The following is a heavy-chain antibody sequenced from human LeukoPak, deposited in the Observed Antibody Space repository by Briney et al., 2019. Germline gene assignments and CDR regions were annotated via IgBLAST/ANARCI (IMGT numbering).Heavy chain of an antibody. J-gene: IGHJ6*03. CDR1: GGSLSGYY. Sequence: SEALSLTCVVYGGSLSGYYWSWIRQPPGKGLEWIGEINHSGSTNYNPSLKSRVTISVDTTKNQFSLKLSSVTAADTAVYYCARHITRYYYYYMDVWGKGTTVTISS. CDR2: INHSGST. D-gene: IGHD2-2*01. CDR3: ARHITRYYYYYMDV. V-gene: IGHV4-34*01.